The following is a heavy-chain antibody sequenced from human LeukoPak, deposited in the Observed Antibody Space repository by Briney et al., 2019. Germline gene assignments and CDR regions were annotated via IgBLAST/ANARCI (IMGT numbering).Heavy chain of an antibody. J-gene: IGHJ1*01. D-gene: IGHD6-19*01. Sequence: SETLSLTCTVSGGSISGYYWTWIRQPAGKGLEWIGRIYTSGTTNYNPSLKSRVTVSVDTSKKQLSLKLTSVTAEDTAVYYCTRGGPVAGTHKYFQHWGQGTLVTVSS. CDR2: IYTSGTT. V-gene: IGHV4-4*07. CDR3: TRGGPVAGTHKYFQH. CDR1: GGSISGYY.